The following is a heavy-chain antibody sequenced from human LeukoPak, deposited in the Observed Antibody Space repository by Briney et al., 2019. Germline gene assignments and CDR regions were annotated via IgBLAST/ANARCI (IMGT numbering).Heavy chain of an antibody. CDR3: AKGDGSGTYYSPCGMDV. V-gene: IGHV3-23*01. D-gene: IGHD3-10*01. Sequence: GRSLRLSCAASGFTFSSYAMSWVRQAPGKGLEWVSVISGSGGSTYYADSVKGRFTISRDNSKNTLYLQMNSLRAEDTAVYYCAKGDGSGTYYSPCGMDVWGQGTTVTVSS. CDR2: ISGSGGST. CDR1: GFTFSSYA. J-gene: IGHJ6*02.